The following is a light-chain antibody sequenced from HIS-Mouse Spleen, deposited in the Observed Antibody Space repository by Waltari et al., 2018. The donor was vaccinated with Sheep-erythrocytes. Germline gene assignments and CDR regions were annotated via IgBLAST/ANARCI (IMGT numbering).Light chain of an antibody. Sequence: QSALTQPRSVSGSHGQSVTLSCTGTSRDVGGYNYGSWYQQHPGKAPKLMIYDVSKRPSGVPDRFSGSKSGNTASLTISGLQAEDEADYYCCSYAGSYNHVFATGTKVTVL. CDR2: DVS. CDR3: CSYAGSYNHV. V-gene: IGLV2-11*01. J-gene: IGLJ1*01. CDR1: SRDVGGYNY.